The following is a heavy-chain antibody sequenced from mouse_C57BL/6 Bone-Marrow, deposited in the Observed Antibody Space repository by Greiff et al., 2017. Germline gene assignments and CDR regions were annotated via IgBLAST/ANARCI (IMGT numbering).Heavy chain of an antibody. J-gene: IGHJ3*01. V-gene: IGHV8-5*01. CDR3: AQMGDYDSWFAY. D-gene: IGHD2-4*01. CDR1: GFSLSTSNMG. CDR2: IWWNDDK. Sequence: QVQLKESGPGILQPSQTLSLTCSFSGFSLSTSNMGIGWIRQPSGKGLEWLAHIWWNDDKYYNPSLKSRLTISKDTSNNQVFLKITSEDTADTATDYCAQMGDYDSWFAYWGQGTLVTVSA.